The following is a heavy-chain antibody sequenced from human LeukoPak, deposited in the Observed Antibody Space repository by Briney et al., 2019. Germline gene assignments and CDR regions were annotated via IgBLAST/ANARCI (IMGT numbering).Heavy chain of an antibody. CDR1: GGTFSSYA. CDR2: IIPIFGTA. D-gene: IGHD2-15*01. V-gene: IGHV1-69*05. J-gene: IGHJ4*02. CDR3: ARPARSCSSGSCHTLYFDY. Sequence: SVKVSCKASGGTFSSYAISWVRQAPGQGLEWMGRIIPIFGTANYAQKFQGRVTITTDESTSTAYMELSSLRSEDTAVYYCARPARSCSSGSCHTLYFDYWGQGTLVTVSS.